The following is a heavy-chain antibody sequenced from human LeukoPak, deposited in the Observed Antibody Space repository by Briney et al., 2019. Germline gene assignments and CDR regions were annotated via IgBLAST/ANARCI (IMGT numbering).Heavy chain of an antibody. CDR2: IYSGGST. CDR1: GGSISSYY. Sequence: ETLSLTCTVSGGSISSYYWSWVRQAPGKGLEWVSVIYSGGSTYYADSVKGRFTISRDNSKNTLYLQMNSLRAEDTAVYYCAKVLVRSGRPTSYFDYWGQGTLVTVSS. V-gene: IGHV3-53*01. CDR3: AKVLVRSGRPTSYFDY. D-gene: IGHD6-19*01. J-gene: IGHJ4*02.